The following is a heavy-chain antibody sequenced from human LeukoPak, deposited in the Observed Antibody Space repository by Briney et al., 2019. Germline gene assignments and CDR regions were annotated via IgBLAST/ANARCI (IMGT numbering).Heavy chain of an antibody. CDR2: ISASGGDT. D-gene: IGHD6-13*01. Sequence: GGSLRLSCAVSGLTFSSYSMSWVRQAPGKGLEWVSGISASGGDTWYPDSVKGRFTISRDNSKNTLFLQMNSLRVEDTAIYYCAKDAAGPEYWGQGTRVTVSS. J-gene: IGHJ4*02. CDR1: GLTFSSYS. V-gene: IGHV3-23*01. CDR3: AKDAAGPEY.